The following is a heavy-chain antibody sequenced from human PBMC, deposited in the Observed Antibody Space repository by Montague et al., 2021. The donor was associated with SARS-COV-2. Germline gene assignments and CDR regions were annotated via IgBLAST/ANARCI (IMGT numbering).Heavy chain of an antibody. Sequence: SRRFSCAASGFSFSSYAMSWVRRAPGKGLEWVSAISGSGGATYYADSVKGRFIISRDSSKKTMFLQMNRLTPEDTAVYYCAKSAYYDILNWFDPWGQGTLVTVSS. D-gene: IGHD3-9*01. CDR2: ISGSGGAT. V-gene: IGHV3-23*01. J-gene: IGHJ5*02. CDR1: GFSFSSYA. CDR3: AKSAYYDILNWFDP.